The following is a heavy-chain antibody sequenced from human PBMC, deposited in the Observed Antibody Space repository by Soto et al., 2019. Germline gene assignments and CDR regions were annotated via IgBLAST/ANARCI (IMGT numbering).Heavy chain of an antibody. CDR1: GFSLSTSGVG. CDR2: IYWDDDK. V-gene: IGHV2-5*02. J-gene: IGHJ4*02. D-gene: IGHD4-17*01. CDR3: AKSTTVTTGFDY. Sequence: QITLKESGPPLVKPTQTLTLTCTFSGFSLSTSGVGVGWIRQPPGKALEWLALIYWDDDKRYSPSLKSRLTITKDTSKNQVVLTMTNMDPVDTATYYCAKSTTVTTGFDYWGQGTLVTVSS.